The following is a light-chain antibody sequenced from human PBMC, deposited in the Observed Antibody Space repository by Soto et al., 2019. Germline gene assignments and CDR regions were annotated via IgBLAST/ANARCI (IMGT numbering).Light chain of an antibody. CDR1: QSVSSN. V-gene: IGKV3D-15*02. J-gene: IGKJ2*01. CDR2: DAS. Sequence: EIVMTQSPATLSVSPGERATLSCRASQSVSSNLAWYQQKPGQAPRLLIYDASNRATGIPARFSGSGSGTDFTLTISSLEPEDFAVYFCQQYASSPYTFGQGTKVDIK. CDR3: QQYASSPYT.